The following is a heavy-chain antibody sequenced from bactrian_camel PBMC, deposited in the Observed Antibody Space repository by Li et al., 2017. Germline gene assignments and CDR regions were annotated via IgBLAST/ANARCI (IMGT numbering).Heavy chain of an antibody. CDR2: IDSDGNT. J-gene: IGHJ6*01. Sequence: HVQLVESGGGSVQAGGSLRLTCAVSVSSANDYCLGWFRQASGKEREWVAAIDSDGNTSYGEAVKGRFTISKDNAKNTLYLQMDTLKPEDTAMYYCAADPWRPCPTGAGFGLWGQGTQVTVS. CDR3: AADPWRPCPTGAGFGL. V-gene: IGHV3S26*01. CDR1: VSSANDYC.